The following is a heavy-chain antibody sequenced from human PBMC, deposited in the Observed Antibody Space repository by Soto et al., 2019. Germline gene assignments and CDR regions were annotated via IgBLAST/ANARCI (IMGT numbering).Heavy chain of an antibody. CDR1: GFTVSNNY. CDR3: ATQRGGGGY. Sequence: EVQLVESGGGLIQPGGSLRLSCAVSGFTVSNNYMSWVRQAPGKGLEGVSVIYSGGYTAYGDSVKGRFTISRDNSKNQLYLQKNGPRPAGAAVYYWATQRGGGGYWGQGTLVTVSS. D-gene: IGHD6-25*01. J-gene: IGHJ4*02. V-gene: IGHV3-53*01. CDR2: IYSGGYT.